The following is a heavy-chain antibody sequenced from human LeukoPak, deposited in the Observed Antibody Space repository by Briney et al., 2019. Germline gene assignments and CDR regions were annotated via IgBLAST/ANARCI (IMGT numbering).Heavy chain of an antibody. J-gene: IGHJ4*02. Sequence: GGSLRLSCAASGFTFSSYSMNWVRQAPGKGLEWVSYISSSSSTIYYADSVKGRFTISRDNAKNSLYLQMNSLRVEDTAVYYCARDTALPYFDYWGQGTLVTVSS. V-gene: IGHV3-48*01. CDR2: ISSSSSTI. CDR3: ARDTALPYFDY. CDR1: GFTFSSYS. D-gene: IGHD5-18*01.